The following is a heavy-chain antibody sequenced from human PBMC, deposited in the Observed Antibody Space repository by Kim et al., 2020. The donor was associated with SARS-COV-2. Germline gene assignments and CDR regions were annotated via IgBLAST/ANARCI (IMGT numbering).Heavy chain of an antibody. J-gene: IGHJ4*02. D-gene: IGHD3-22*01. CDR1: GGSISSYY. CDR2: FYYSGST. V-gene: IGHV4-59*13. CDR3: ARGGDYYDSSGYYIQYYFDY. Sequence: SETLSLTCTVSGGSISSYYWSWIRQPPGKGLEWIGYFYYSGSTNYNPSLKSRVTISVDTSKNQFSLKLSSVTAADTAVYYCARGGDYYDSSGYYIQYYFDYWVQGTLVTVSS.